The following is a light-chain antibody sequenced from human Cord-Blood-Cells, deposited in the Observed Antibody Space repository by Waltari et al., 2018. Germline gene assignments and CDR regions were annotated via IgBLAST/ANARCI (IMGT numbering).Light chain of an antibody. J-gene: IGKJ2*01. Sequence: DIQLTQSPSFLSASVGDRVTITCRASQGISSYLAGYQQKPGKAPKLLIYAASTLQSGVPSRFSGRGSWTECTLTIRSLQPEDFATYYCQQLNSYPYTFGQGTKLEIK. CDR1: QGISSY. CDR3: QQLNSYPYT. CDR2: AAS. V-gene: IGKV1-9*01.